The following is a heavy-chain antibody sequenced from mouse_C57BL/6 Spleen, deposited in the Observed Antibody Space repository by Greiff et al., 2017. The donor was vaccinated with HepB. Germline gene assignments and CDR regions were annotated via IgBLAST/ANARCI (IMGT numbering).Heavy chain of an antibody. V-gene: IGHV1-69*01. J-gene: IGHJ2*01. CDR2: IDPSDSYT. CDR1: GYTFTSYW. D-gene: IGHD1-1*01. Sequence: QVQLQQSGAELVMPGASVKLSCKASGYTFTSYWMHWVKQRPGQGLEWIGEIDPSDSYTNYNQKFKGKSTLTVDKSSSTAYMQLSSLTSEDSAVYYCARDFTTVVARDYWGQGTTLTVSS. CDR3: ARDFTTVVARDY.